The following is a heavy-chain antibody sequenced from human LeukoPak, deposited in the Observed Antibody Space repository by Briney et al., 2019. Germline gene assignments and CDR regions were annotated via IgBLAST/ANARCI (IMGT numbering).Heavy chain of an antibody. Sequence: WESLRLSCAASGLTFIKYSLTWVRQAPRKGQEWVAAITGSGAFTDYADSVKGRFTISRDNSKNTLYLQMNSLRAEDTAVYYCAKEYSSSWTPYYFDSWGQGTLVTVSS. CDR3: AKEYSSSWTPYYFDS. CDR1: GLTFIKYS. CDR2: ITGSGAFT. J-gene: IGHJ4*02. V-gene: IGHV3-23*01. D-gene: IGHD6-13*01.